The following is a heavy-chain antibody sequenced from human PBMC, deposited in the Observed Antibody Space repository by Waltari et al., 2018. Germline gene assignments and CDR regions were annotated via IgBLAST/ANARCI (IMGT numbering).Heavy chain of an antibody. Sequence: QVQLVESGGGVVQPGRSLRLSCAASGFTFSTYALPWVRQAPGKGLEWVAVISYDGSDKYYADSVRGRFTISRDNSKNTVYVQMNSLRAEDTAVYYCARSDSNRFDYWGQGTLVTVSS. D-gene: IGHD6-13*01. J-gene: IGHJ4*02. CDR3: ARSDSNRFDY. CDR1: GFTFSTYA. V-gene: IGHV3-30-3*01. CDR2: ISYDGSDK.